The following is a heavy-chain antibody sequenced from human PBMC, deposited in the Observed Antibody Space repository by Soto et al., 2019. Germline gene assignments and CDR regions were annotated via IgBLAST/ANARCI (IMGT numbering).Heavy chain of an antibody. D-gene: IGHD3-10*01. V-gene: IGHV4-34*01. Sequence: SETLSLTCAVYGGSFRGYFWTWLRPPPGKGLEWIWEINHSGSTNFNPSLKSRVAISADTSRNQFSLRVTSVTAADTAVYYCARVAGLLWFGELQDAFDIWGQGTMVTVS. CDR2: INHSGST. J-gene: IGHJ3*02. CDR1: GGSFRGYF. CDR3: ARVAGLLWFGELQDAFDI.